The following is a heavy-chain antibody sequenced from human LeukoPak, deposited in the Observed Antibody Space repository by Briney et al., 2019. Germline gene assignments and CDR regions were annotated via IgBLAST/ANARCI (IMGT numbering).Heavy chain of an antibody. D-gene: IGHD1-26*01. CDR3: ARGLVDYYFDY. CDR1: GFPFSSNW. CDR2: INSDGSSP. J-gene: IGHJ4*02. Sequence: GGSLRLSCAASGFPFSSNWMHWVRQAPGKGLVWVSRINSDGSSPHYADSVKGRFTISRDNAKNSLYLQMNSLRAEDTALYYCARGLVDYYFDYWGQGTLVTVSS. V-gene: IGHV3-74*01.